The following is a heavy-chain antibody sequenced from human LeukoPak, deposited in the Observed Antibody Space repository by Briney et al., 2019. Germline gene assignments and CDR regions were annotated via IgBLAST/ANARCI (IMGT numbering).Heavy chain of an antibody. Sequence: PSETLSLTCNVSGDSVISGLYYWTWVRQPPGKGLEWIGYVYYSGSTTYSPSLKSRVTISVDTSKNQFSLNLRSVTAADTAVYYCARGKYYGDSDYWGQGTLVTVSS. CDR3: ARGKYYGDSDY. D-gene: IGHD3-3*01. CDR2: VYYSGST. J-gene: IGHJ4*02. CDR1: GDSVISGLYY. V-gene: IGHV4-61*01.